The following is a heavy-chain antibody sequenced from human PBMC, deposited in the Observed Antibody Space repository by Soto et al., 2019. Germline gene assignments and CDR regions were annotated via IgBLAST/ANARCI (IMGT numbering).Heavy chain of an antibody. CDR1: GYTLTELS. J-gene: IGHJ3*02. CDR3: ATWLGYCSGGSCPAFDI. Sequence: ASVKVSCKVSGYTLTELSMHWVRQAPGKGLEWMGGFDPEDGETIYAQKFQGRVTMTEDTSTDTAYMELSSLRSEDTAVYYCATWLGYCSGGSCPAFDIWGQGTMVTVSS. D-gene: IGHD2-15*01. CDR2: FDPEDGET. V-gene: IGHV1-24*01.